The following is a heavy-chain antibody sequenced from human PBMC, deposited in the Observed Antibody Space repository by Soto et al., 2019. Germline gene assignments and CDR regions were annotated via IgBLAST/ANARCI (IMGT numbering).Heavy chain of an antibody. V-gene: IGHV4-38-2*02. D-gene: IGHD2-2*01. CDR1: GYSVSSGYY. CDR3: ARYAYDYYSGLDV. CDR2: IYHAGST. J-gene: IGHJ6*02. Sequence: SETLSLTCTVSGYSVSSGYYWGWIRQPPGKGLEWIGNIYHAGSTYYNPSLKSRVSISIDASKNQFSLSLTSVTAADAAVYYCARYAYDYYSGLDVWGQGTTVTVSS.